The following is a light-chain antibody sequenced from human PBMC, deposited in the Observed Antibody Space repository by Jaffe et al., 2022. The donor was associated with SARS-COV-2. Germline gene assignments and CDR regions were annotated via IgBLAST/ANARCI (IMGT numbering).Light chain of an antibody. CDR1: QRISRY. Sequence: EIVLTQSPATLSLSPGERATLSCRASQRISRYLAWYQHKPGQAPRLLIYDASNRATGVPARFSGSGSGTDFTLTISSLQPEDFAVYYCQQRSSWPRVTFGGGTKVEMK. CDR2: DAS. V-gene: IGKV3-11*01. J-gene: IGKJ4*01. CDR3: QQRSSWPRVT.